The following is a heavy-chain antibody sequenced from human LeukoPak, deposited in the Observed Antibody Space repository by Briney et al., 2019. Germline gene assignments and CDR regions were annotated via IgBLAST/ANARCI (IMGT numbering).Heavy chain of an antibody. CDR2: IYYSGST. Sequence: SETLSLTCTVSGGSISSYYWSWIRQPPGKGPEWIGYIYYSGSTNYNPSLKSRVTISVDTSKNQYSLKLRSVTAADPAVYYCAIVYYDGSGYYSDSSGQGTLGSVSS. V-gene: IGHV4-59*01. J-gene: IGHJ4*02. CDR3: AIVYYDGSGYYSDS. D-gene: IGHD3-22*01. CDR1: GGSISSYY.